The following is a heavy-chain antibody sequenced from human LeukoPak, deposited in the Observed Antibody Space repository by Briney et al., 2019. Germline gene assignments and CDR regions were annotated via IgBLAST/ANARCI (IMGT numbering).Heavy chain of an antibody. CDR3: ARDATWNGGSKAFDI. D-gene: IGHD1-1*01. J-gene: IGHJ3*02. V-gene: IGHV4-31*03. Sequence: SETLSLTCTVSGGSISSGGYYWSWIRQHPGKGLEWIGYIYYSGSTHYNPSLKSRVTISVDTSKNQFSLKLSSVTAADTAVYYCARDATWNGGSKAFDIWGQGTMVTVSS. CDR1: GGSISSGGYY. CDR2: IYYSGST.